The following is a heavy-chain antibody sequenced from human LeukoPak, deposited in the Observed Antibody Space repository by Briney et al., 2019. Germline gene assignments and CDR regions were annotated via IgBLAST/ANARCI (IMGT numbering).Heavy chain of an antibody. CDR2: ISAYSGNT. D-gene: IGHD5-18*01. CDR3: ARDRGYSYGFDY. CDR1: GYTFTGYG. V-gene: IGHV1-18*04. Sequence: ASVKVSCKASGYTFTGYGISWVRQAPGQGLEWMGWISAYSGNTNHAQKLQGRVTMTTDTSTSTAYMELRSLRSDDTAVYFCARDRGYSYGFDYWGQGTLVTVSS. J-gene: IGHJ4*02.